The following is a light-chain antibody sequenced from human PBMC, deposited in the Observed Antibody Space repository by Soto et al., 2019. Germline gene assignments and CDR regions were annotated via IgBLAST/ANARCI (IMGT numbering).Light chain of an antibody. CDR3: QQYNDWAPFT. Sequence: EIVMTQSPATLSVSQGGSATLSCRASQSINKNLAWYQQRPGQAPRLLIYGASTKATGIPARFSGRGSGTDFTLTISSLQSEDVAVYYCQQYNDWAPFTFGPGTKVDIK. CDR2: GAS. J-gene: IGKJ3*01. V-gene: IGKV3-15*01. CDR1: QSINKN.